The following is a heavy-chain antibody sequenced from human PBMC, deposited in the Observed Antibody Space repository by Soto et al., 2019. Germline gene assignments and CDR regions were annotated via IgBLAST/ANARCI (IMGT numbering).Heavy chain of an antibody. Sequence: QVQLVQSGAEVKKPGASVKVSCKASGYTFTSYYMHWVRQAPGQGLEWMGIINPSGGSPSYAQKFQGRVTMTRDTSTSTVYMELSSLRSEDTAVYYCARDAVRGALTRWCDPWGQGTLVTVSS. CDR1: GYTFTSYY. CDR2: INPSGGSP. J-gene: IGHJ5*02. V-gene: IGHV1-46*01. CDR3: ARDAVRGALTRWCDP. D-gene: IGHD3-10*01.